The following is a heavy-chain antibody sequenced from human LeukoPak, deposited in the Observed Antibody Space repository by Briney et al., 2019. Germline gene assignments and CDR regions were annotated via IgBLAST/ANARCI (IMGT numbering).Heavy chain of an antibody. Sequence: ASVKVSCKASGYTFTSYDINWVRQATGQGLEWMGIINPSGGSTSYAQKFQGRVTMTRDTSTSTVYMELSSLRSEDTAVYYCARALNAFDIWGQGTMVTVSS. V-gene: IGHV1-46*01. J-gene: IGHJ3*02. CDR1: GYTFTSYD. CDR3: ARALNAFDI. CDR2: INPSGGST.